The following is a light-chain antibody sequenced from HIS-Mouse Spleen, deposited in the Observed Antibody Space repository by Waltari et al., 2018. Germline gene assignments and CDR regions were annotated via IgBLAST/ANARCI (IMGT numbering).Light chain of an antibody. J-gene: IGLJ1*01. CDR2: SNN. Sequence: QSVLTQPPSASGTPGQRFTISCSGSRSTIGSNTVNWYQQLPGTAPKLLIYSNNQRPSGVPDRFSGSKSGTSASLAISGLQSEDEADYYCAAWDDSLNGNYVFGTGTKVTVL. V-gene: IGLV1-44*01. CDR3: AAWDDSLNGNYV. CDR1: RSTIGSNT.